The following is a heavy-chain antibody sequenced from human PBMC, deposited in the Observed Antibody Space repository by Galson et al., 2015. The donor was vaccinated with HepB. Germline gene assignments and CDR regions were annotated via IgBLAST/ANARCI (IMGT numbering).Heavy chain of an antibody. Sequence: SVKVSCKASGGTFSSYAISWVRQAPGQGLEWMGGIIPIFGTANYAQKFQGRVTITADESTSTAYMELSSLRSEDTAVYYCARDSGSYYVGLDYYYYMGVWGKGTTVTVSS. CDR1: GGTFSSYA. V-gene: IGHV1-69*13. D-gene: IGHD1-26*01. CDR3: ARDSGSYYVGLDYYYYMGV. CDR2: IIPIFGTA. J-gene: IGHJ6*03.